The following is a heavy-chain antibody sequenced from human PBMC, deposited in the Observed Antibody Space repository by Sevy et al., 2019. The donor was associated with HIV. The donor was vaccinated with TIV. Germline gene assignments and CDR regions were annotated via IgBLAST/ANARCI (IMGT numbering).Heavy chain of an antibody. V-gene: IGHV3-13*01. J-gene: IGHJ3*02. D-gene: IGHD1-26*01. CDR1: GFTFSRYD. Sequence: GGSLRLSCAASGFTFSRYDMHWVRQATGKGLEWVSSIGTAGDTYYPGSVKGRFTISRENAKKSLYIQMNSLGAGDTAVYYCARGTRYSGSYYLGDDAFDIWGQGTMVTVSS. CDR2: IGTAGDT. CDR3: ARGTRYSGSYYLGDDAFDI.